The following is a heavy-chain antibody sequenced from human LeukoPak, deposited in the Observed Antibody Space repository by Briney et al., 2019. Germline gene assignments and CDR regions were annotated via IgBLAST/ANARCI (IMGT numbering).Heavy chain of an antibody. D-gene: IGHD5-18*01. J-gene: IGHJ4*02. CDR2: IFGSGGSP. Sequence: GGSLRLSCAASGFTFGSHAMYWVRQAPGKGLEWVAGIFGSGGSPHYADPVKGRFTISRDNSWNTVYLQINSLRAEDTAVYYCGKTTVGYSSGQKPAWPVDYWGQGTLVTVSS. CDR3: GKTTVGYSSGQKPAWPVDY. V-gene: IGHV3-23*01. CDR1: GFTFGSHA.